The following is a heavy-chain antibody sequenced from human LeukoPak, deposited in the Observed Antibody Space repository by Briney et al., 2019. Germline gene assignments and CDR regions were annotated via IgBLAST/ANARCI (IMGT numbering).Heavy chain of an antibody. J-gene: IGHJ4*02. D-gene: IGHD3-10*01. CDR3: ARSELLWFGGVNSGFDY. Sequence: SETLSLTCTVSGCSISSYYWSWIRQPAGKGLEWVGRIYTSGSTNYNPSLKSRVTISLDTSKNQFSLKLSSVTAADTAVYYCARSELLWFGGVNSGFDYWGQGTLVTVSS. CDR1: GCSISSYY. CDR2: IYTSGST. V-gene: IGHV4-4*07.